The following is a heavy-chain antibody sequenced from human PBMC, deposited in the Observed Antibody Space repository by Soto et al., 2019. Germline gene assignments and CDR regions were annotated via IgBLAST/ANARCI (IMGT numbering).Heavy chain of an antibody. D-gene: IGHD6-13*01. CDR3: ARHIAAARWGGNYYYGMDV. CDR1: GGSFSGYY. J-gene: IGHJ6*02. CDR2: INHSGST. V-gene: IGHV4-34*01. Sequence: SETLSLTCAVYGGSFSGYYWSWIRQPPGKGLEWVGEINHSGSTKYNASLKSRVTISVDTSKTQFSLKLSSVTAADTAVYYCARHIAAARWGGNYYYGMDVWGQGTTVTVSS.